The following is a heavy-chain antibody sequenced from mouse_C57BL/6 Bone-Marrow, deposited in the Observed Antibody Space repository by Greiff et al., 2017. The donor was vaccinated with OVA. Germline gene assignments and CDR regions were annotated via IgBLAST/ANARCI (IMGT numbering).Heavy chain of an antibody. V-gene: IGHV1-4*01. CDR1: GYTFTSYT. Sequence: QVQLKESGAELARPGASVKMSCKASGYTFTSYTMHWVKQRPGQGLEWIGYINPSSGYTKYNQKFKDKATLTADKSSSTAYMQLSSLTSEYSAVYYCARMGIPVWGTGTTVTVSS. J-gene: IGHJ1*03. CDR3: ARMGIPV. CDR2: INPSSGYT.